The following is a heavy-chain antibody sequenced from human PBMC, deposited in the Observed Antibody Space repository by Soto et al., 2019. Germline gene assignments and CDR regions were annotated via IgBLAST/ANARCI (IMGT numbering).Heavy chain of an antibody. CDR1: GYKFTSYW. V-gene: IGHV5-51*01. CDR3: ASRAGTDYYYGMDV. D-gene: IGHD1-1*01. Sequence: GESLKISCKGSGYKFTSYWIGWVRQIPWKGLEWMGNVYPDDSDIRYSPSFEGQVTMSVDKSISTAYLQWTSLRASDTAVYFCASRAGTDYYYGMDVWGQGTTVTVSS. CDR2: VYPDDSDI. J-gene: IGHJ6*02.